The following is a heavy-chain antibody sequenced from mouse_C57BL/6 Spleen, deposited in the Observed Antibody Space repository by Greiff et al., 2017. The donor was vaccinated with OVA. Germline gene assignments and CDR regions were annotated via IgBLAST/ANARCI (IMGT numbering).Heavy chain of an antibody. CDR1: GYTFTSYW. V-gene: IGHV1-69*01. CDR2: IDPSDSYT. J-gene: IGHJ1*03. D-gene: IGHD1-1*01. Sequence: QVQLQQPGAELVMPGASVKLSCKASGYTFTSYWMHWVKQRPGQGLEWIGEIDPSDSYTNYNQKFKGKSTLTVDKSSSTAHMQLSSLTSEDSAVYYCARRGLITTVVDWYFDVWGTGTTVTVSS. CDR3: ARRGLITTVVDWYFDV.